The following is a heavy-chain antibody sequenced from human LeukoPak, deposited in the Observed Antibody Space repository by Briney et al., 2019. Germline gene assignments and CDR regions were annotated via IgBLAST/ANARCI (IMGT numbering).Heavy chain of an antibody. CDR3: ARVFDSGSQAYFYYMDV. J-gene: IGHJ6*03. CDR1: GGSISSYY. Sequence: SETLSLTCTVSGGSISSYYWSWIRQPAGKGLEWIGRIYTSGSTNYNPSLKSRVTMSVDTSKNQFSLKVSSVTAADTAVYYCARVFDSGSQAYFYYMDVWGKGTTVTISS. V-gene: IGHV4-4*07. D-gene: IGHD3-10*01. CDR2: IYTSGST.